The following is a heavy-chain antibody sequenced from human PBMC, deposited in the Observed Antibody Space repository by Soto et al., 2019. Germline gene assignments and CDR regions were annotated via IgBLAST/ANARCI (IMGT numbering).Heavy chain of an antibody. CDR3: ASRDPGTSVDY. Sequence: SETLSLTCAVSGGSFTSNNWWTWVRQPPGQGLEWIGEIYRTGSTNYNPSLKSRVTISLDKSENQFSPKVTSLTAADTAVYYCASRDPGTSVDYWGQGTLVTVSS. V-gene: IGHV4-4*02. CDR1: GGSFTSNNW. CDR2: IYRTGST. D-gene: IGHD1-7*01. J-gene: IGHJ4*02.